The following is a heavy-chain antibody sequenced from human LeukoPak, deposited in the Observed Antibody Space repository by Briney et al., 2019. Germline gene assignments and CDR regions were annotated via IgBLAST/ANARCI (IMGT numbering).Heavy chain of an antibody. Sequence: PSETLSLTCAVYGGSFSGYYWSWIRQPPGKGLEWIGEINHSGSTNYNPSLKSRVTISVDTSKNQFSLKLSSVTAADTAVYYCARRRVVVPAAIRGNFDYWGQGTLVTVSS. CDR1: GGSFSGYY. D-gene: IGHD2-2*02. J-gene: IGHJ4*02. V-gene: IGHV4-34*01. CDR3: ARRRVVVPAAIRGNFDY. CDR2: INHSGST.